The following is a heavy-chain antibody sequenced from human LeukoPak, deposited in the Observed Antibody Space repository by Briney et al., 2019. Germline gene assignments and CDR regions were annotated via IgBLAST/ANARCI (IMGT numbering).Heavy chain of an antibody. J-gene: IGHJ6*02. CDR3: TLAVTLHYYYYGMDV. CDR1: GFTFGDYA. CDR2: IRSKAYGGTT. Sequence: GGSLRLSCTASGFTFGDYAMSWVRQAPGKGLEWVGFIRSKAYGGTTEYAASVKGRFTISRDDSKSIAYLQMNSLKTEDTAVYYCTLAVTLHYYYYGMDVWGQGTTVTVSS. D-gene: IGHD6-19*01. V-gene: IGHV3-49*04.